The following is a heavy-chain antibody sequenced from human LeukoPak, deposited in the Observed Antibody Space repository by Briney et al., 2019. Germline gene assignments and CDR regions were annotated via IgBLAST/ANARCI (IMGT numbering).Heavy chain of an antibody. CDR3: ARPSGSYGVLAFDI. CDR1: GGSISSYY. J-gene: IGHJ3*02. Sequence: PSETLSLTCTVSGGSISSYYWSWIRQPPGKGLEWIGYIYYSGSTNYNPSLKSRVTISVDTSKNQFSLKLSSVTAADTAVYYCARPSGSYGVLAFDIWGQGTMVTVSS. D-gene: IGHD1-26*01. V-gene: IGHV4-59*01. CDR2: IYYSGST.